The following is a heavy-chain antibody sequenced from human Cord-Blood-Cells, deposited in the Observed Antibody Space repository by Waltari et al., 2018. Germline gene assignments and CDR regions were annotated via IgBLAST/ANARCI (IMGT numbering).Heavy chain of an antibody. CDR2: INHSGST. CDR1: GGSFSGYY. J-gene: IGHJ4*02. D-gene: IGHD3-22*01. V-gene: IGHV4-34*01. Sequence: QVQLQQWGAGLLKPSETLSLTCAVYGGSFSGYYWSWIRQPPGKGLEWIGEINHSGSTNYNPSLKSRVTISVDTSKNQFSLKRSSVTAADTAVYYCARGRDSSGYYFDYWGQGTLVTVSS. CDR3: ARGRDSSGYYFDY.